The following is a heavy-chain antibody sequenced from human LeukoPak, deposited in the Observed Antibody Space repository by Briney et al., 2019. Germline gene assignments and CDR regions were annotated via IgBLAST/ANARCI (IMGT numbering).Heavy chain of an antibody. Sequence: SETLSLTCTVSGDSISTSNSYWGWIRRPPGKGLEWVGSIYYSGNTYYNPSLKSRVTISVDTSKNQFSLKLTSVTAADTAVYYCARQTGVGLFILPGGQGTLVTVSS. J-gene: IGHJ4*02. CDR1: GDSISTSNSY. V-gene: IGHV4-39*01. CDR2: IYYSGNT. D-gene: IGHD3-3*01. CDR3: ARQTGVGLFILP.